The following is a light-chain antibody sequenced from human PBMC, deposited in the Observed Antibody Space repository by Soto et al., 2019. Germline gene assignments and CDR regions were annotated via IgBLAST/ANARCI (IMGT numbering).Light chain of an antibody. CDR3: QQRSNWPST. V-gene: IGKV3-11*01. CDR2: DAS. CDR1: QSVSGY. J-gene: IGKJ4*01. Sequence: EIVLTQSPATLSLSPGERATLSCRASQSVSGYLAWYQQKPGQAPRLLMYDASNRATGIPARFSGSGSGTAFTLTISRLEPEDFAVYYCQQRSNWPSTFGEGTKVEIK.